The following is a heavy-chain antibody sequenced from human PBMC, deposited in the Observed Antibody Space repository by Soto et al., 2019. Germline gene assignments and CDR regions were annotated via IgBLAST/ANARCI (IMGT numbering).Heavy chain of an antibody. D-gene: IGHD5-12*01. CDR1: GINYNTYA. CDR3: ARASSGYVT. V-gene: IGHV1-3*01. CDR2: INAGNGDT. J-gene: IGHJ4*02. Sequence: QVQLVQSGAEMKKPGASVKLSCKTSGINYNTYAIHWVRQAPGQGLEWLGGINAGNGDTRYSQNFQGRVTLTRDTSASTVYMDLDSLKSEDTCVYYCARASSGYVTWGQGTLVTVSS.